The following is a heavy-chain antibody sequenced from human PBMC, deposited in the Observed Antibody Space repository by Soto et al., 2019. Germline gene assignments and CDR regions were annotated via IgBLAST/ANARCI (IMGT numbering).Heavy chain of an antibody. CDR3: GRGEGAVAGYFDY. D-gene: IGHD6-19*01. V-gene: IGHV1-58*01. CDR1: GFTVSDSA. CDR2: IVVGNGNT. J-gene: IGHJ4*02. Sequence: SVKVSCKASGFTVSDSAVQWVRQARGQPLEWIGYIVVGNGNTNFAQRFQERVTLTSDKSRGTAYMELRSLRSEDTAVYYCGRGEGAVAGYFDYWGRGTLVPASS.